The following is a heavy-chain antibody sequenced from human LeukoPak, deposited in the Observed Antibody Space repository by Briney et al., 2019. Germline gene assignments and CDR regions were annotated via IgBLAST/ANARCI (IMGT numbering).Heavy chain of an antibody. CDR1: GYTFTGYY. D-gene: IGHD3-22*01. CDR2: INPNSGGT. V-gene: IGHV1-2*02. CDR3: ARAHDSSGXXXSLQY. J-gene: IGHJ4*02. Sequence: ASVKVSCKTSGYTFTGYYLHWVRQAPGQGLEWMGWINPNSGGTSYAQNFQGRVTVTMDTSISTAYMELRSLRSDDTAVYYCARAHDSSGXXXSLQYWGQGSLVTVSS.